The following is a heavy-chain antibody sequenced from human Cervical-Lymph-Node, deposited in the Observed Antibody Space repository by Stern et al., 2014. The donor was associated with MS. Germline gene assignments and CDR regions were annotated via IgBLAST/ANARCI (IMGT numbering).Heavy chain of an antibody. V-gene: IGHV3-11*01. CDR3: ASSTGTAHLHY. Sequence: VQLVESGGGLVKPGGSLRLSCAASTLTFSDIYMSWVRQAPGKGLAWVSYISNSGRNIYYADSVKGRFTISRDNAKNLLYLQMSSLRAEDTAVYYCASSTGTAHLHYWGQGTLVTVSS. CDR1: TLTFSDIY. D-gene: IGHD1-7*01. CDR2: ISNSGRNI. J-gene: IGHJ4*02.